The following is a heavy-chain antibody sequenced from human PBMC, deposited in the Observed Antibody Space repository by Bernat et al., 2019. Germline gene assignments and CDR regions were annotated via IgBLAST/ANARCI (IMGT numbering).Heavy chain of an antibody. CDR1: GFTLSNYG. Sequence: QVQLVESGGGVVQPGRSLRLSCAASGFTLSNYGMHWVRQAPGKGLEWVAVISSDGSKKDFADSVRGRFIISRDNSKNTLFLQMSGLRAEDTAVYYCARDKYYYDSSGYYSGLDYWGQGTTVTVSS. CDR2: ISSDGSKK. CDR3: ARDKYYYDSSGYYSGLDY. D-gene: IGHD3-22*01. J-gene: IGHJ4*02. V-gene: IGHV3-30*03.